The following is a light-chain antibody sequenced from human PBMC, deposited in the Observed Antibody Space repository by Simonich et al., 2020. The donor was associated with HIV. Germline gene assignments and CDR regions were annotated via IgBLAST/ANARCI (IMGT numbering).Light chain of an antibody. CDR3: CSYAGSSLYV. Sequence: QSALTQPASVSGSPGQSITISCTGTSSDVGGYNSVSWDQQHPGKAPKLMIYDVSKRPSGVSNRFSGSKSGNTASLTISGLQAEDEADYYCCSYAGSSLYVFGTGTKVTVL. CDR2: DVS. CDR1: SSDVGGYNS. V-gene: IGLV2-23*02. J-gene: IGLJ1*01.